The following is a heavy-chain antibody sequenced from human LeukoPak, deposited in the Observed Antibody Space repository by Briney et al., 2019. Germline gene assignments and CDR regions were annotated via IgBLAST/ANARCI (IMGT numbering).Heavy chain of an antibody. CDR1: GGTFSSYA. CDR2: IIPIFGTA. Sequence: GASVKVSCMASGGTFSSYAISWVRQAPGQGLEWMGGIIPIFGTANYAQKFQGRVTITADESTSTAYMELSSLRSEDTAVYYCARERSGVVVNDDAFDIWGQGTMVTVSS. D-gene: IGHD3-22*01. CDR3: ARERSGVVVNDDAFDI. V-gene: IGHV1-69*13. J-gene: IGHJ3*02.